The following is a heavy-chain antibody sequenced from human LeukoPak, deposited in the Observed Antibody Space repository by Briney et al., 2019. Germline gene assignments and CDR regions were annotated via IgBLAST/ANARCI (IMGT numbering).Heavy chain of an antibody. D-gene: IGHD3-22*01. J-gene: IGHJ4*02. Sequence: GGSLRLSCAASEFYWMHWVRQAPGKGLVWVSRINPDGSVTSYADSVKGRFTISRDNSKNTLYLQMNSLRAEDTAVYYCARDLGDSSGYLDYWGQGTLVTVSS. CDR1: EFYW. CDR3: ARDLGDSSGYLDY. CDR2: INPDGSVT. V-gene: IGHV3-74*01.